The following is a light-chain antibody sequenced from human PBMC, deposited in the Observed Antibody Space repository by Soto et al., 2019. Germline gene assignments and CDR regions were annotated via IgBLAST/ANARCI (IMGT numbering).Light chain of an antibody. CDR3: QQCYSSPRT. V-gene: IGKV1-39*01. CDR2: AAS. J-gene: IGKJ1*01. CDR1: QRISTY. Sequence: DIQMTQSPSTLSAGVGDRVTITCRASQRISTYLNWYQQKPGKAPTHLIYAASSLQSGVPSRFSGGGSGTDFTLTINTLQPEDFATYFCQQCYSSPRTFGQGTKVEIK.